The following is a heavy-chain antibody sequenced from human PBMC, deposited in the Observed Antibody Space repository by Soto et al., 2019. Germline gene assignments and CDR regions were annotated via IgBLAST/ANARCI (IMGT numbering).Heavy chain of an antibody. D-gene: IGHD4-17*01. CDR3: ARDRGDSRYCDYVGAAVDY. J-gene: IGHJ4*02. Sequence: EVQLVESGGGLVQPGGSLRLSCAASGFTFSSYSMNWVRQAPGKGLEWVSYISSSSSTIYYADSVKGRFTISRDNAKNSLYLQMNSLRAEDTAVYYCARDRGDSRYCDYVGAAVDYWCQGTLVTVSS. V-gene: IGHV3-48*01. CDR1: GFTFSSYS. CDR2: ISSSSSTI.